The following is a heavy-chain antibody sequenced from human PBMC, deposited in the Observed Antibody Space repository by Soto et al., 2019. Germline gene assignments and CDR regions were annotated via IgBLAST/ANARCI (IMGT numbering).Heavy chain of an antibody. Sequence: QVQLVESGGGVVQPGRSLRLSCAASGFTFSSYAMHWVRQAPGKGLELVAVISYDGSNKYYADSVKGRFTISRDNSKNTLYLQMNSLRAEDTAVYYCARGTVTTTPYGMDVWGQGTTVTVSS. J-gene: IGHJ6*02. V-gene: IGHV3-30-3*01. D-gene: IGHD4-17*01. CDR3: ARGTVTTTPYGMDV. CDR1: GFTFSSYA. CDR2: ISYDGSNK.